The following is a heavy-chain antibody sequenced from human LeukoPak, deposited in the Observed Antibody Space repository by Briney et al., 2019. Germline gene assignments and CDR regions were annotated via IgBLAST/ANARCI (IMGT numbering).Heavy chain of an antibody. V-gene: IGHV3-48*04. CDR2: ITVVSTTV. J-gene: IGHJ4*02. CDR1: GYSFYTYS. D-gene: IGHD3-3*01. CDR3: ARDSDFWSGALDY. Sequence: GGSLRLSCAPPGYSFYTYSMYWVRQAPAKGLEWVAYITVVSTTVFYAHSVTGGFSISRENAQNSLFLQMDSLRVEDTAVYYCARDSDFWSGALDYWGLGILVTVSS.